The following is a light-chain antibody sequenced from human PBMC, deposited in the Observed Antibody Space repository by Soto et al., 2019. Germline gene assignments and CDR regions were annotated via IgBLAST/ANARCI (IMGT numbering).Light chain of an antibody. Sequence: QSALTQPPSASGSPGQSVTISCTGTSSDVGAYDYVSWYQQHPGKAPKLMIYDINKRPSGVPDRFSGSKYGNTASLTVSGRQAEDEADYYCSSFAGSNNFPYVFGTGTKLTVL. V-gene: IGLV2-8*01. CDR3: SSFAGSNNFPYV. J-gene: IGLJ1*01. CDR1: SSDVGAYDY. CDR2: DIN.